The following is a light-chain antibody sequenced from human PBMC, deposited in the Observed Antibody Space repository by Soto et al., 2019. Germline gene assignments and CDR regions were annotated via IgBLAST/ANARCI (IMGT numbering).Light chain of an antibody. V-gene: IGLV2-8*01. CDR1: SSDVGGYNY. J-gene: IGLJ2*01. Sequence: QSALTQPPSASGSLGQSVTLSCTGTSSDVGGYNYVSWHQQHPGKAPKLMIYEVTKRPSGVPDRFSGSKSGNTASLTVSGLQAEDEADYYCSSFAGGGNPVLFGGGTKLTVL. CDR3: SSFAGGGNPVL. CDR2: EVT.